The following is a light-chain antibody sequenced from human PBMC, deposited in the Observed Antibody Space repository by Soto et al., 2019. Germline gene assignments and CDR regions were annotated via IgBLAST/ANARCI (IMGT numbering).Light chain of an antibody. CDR2: DAS. CDR3: QQYNSYPWT. V-gene: IGKV1-5*01. Sequence: DIQMTQSPSTLSASVGDRVTITCRASQSISSWLAWYQQKPGKAPKLLIYDASSLERGVPSRFSGSGSGTEFTLTISSLQPDDVATYYCQQYNSYPWTFGQGTKVELK. J-gene: IGKJ1*01. CDR1: QSISSW.